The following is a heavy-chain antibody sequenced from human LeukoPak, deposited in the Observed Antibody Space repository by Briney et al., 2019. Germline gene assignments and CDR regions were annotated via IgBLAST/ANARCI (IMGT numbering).Heavy chain of an antibody. D-gene: IGHD6-19*01. V-gene: IGHV1-69*05. CDR1: GGTFSSYA. Sequence: GASVKVSCKASGGTFSSYAISWVRQAPAQGREWMGRIIPIFGTANYAQQFQGRVTITTDESTSTAYMELSSLRSEDTAVYYCARVGSSVWYYPNWFDPWGQGTLVTVSS. CDR2: IIPIFGTA. J-gene: IGHJ5*02. CDR3: ARVGSSVWYYPNWFDP.